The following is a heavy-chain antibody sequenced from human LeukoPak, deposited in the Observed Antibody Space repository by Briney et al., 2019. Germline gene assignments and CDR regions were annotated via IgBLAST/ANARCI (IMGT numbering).Heavy chain of an antibody. CDR1: GGTFSSYA. CDR2: IIPIVGTT. Sequence: ASVKVSCKASGGTFSSYAFSWVRQAPGQGLEWMGGIIPIVGTTNYAQMFQGRVTVTADESTSTAYMELSSLRSEDTAVYYCARGGYYYDSSGYSHLPDYWGQGTLVTVSA. D-gene: IGHD3-22*01. V-gene: IGHV1-69*13. CDR3: ARGGYYYDSSGYSHLPDY. J-gene: IGHJ4*02.